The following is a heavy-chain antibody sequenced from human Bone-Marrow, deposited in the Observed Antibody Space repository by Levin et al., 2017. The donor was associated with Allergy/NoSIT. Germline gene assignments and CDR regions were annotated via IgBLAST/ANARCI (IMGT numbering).Heavy chain of an antibody. J-gene: IGHJ4*02. CDR2: IYYNGKT. V-gene: IGHV4-61*01. Sequence: PSETLSLTCTVSGGSVSSDSHYWSWVRQSPGKGLEWLAYIYYNGKTEYNPSLESRLTISADTSKNQVSLKLRSVTATDTAMYYCARGYKYSWYYFDWWGQGGLVAVSS. D-gene: IGHD1-1*01. CDR1: GGSVSSDSHY. CDR3: ARGYKYSWYYFDW.